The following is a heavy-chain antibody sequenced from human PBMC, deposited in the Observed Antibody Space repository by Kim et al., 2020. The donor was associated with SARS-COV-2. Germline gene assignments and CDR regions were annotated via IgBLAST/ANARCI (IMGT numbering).Heavy chain of an antibody. J-gene: IGHJ3*02. CDR2: IYYSGST. V-gene: IGHV4-59*13. D-gene: IGHD3-22*01. Sequence: SETLSLTCTVSGGSISSYYWSWIRQPPGKGLEWIGYIYYSGSTNYNPSLKSRVTISVDTSKNQFSLKLSSVTAADTAVYYCARVGYYDSSGAFDIWGQGTMVTVSS. CDR1: GGSISSYY. CDR3: ARVGYYDSSGAFDI.